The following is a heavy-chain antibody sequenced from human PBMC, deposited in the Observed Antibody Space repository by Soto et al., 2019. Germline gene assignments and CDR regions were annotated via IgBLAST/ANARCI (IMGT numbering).Heavy chain of an antibody. CDR2: IYYSGST. D-gene: IGHD6-13*01. CDR3: ARDLTAAAGTSAFGNWFDP. J-gene: IGHJ5*02. V-gene: IGHV4-61*01. Sequence: SETLSLTCTVSGGSVSSGSYYWSWIRQPPGKGLEWIGYIYYSGSTNYNPSLKSRVTISVDTSKNQFSLKLSSVTAADTAVYYCARDLTAAAGTSAFGNWFDPWGQGTLVTVSS. CDR1: GGSVSSGSYY.